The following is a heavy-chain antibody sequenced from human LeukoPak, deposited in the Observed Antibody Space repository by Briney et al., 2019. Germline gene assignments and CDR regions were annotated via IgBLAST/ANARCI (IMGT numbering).Heavy chain of an antibody. Sequence: GASVKVSCKASGYTFTGYYMNWVRQAPGQGLEWMGWINSDSGFTKYAQKFQGRFTITRDTSITTVYMNLTRLTSDDTAVYYCARNFDMKGFDPWGQGTLVTVSS. CDR3: ARNFDMKGFDP. CDR1: GYTFTGYY. J-gene: IGHJ5*02. V-gene: IGHV1-2*02. CDR2: INSDSGFT. D-gene: IGHD3-9*01.